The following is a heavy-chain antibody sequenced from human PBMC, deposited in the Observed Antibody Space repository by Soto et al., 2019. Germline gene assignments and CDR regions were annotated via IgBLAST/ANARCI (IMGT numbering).Heavy chain of an antibody. CDR3: AKVAVFSGYHEYCFDY. J-gene: IGHJ4*02. CDR1: GFTFSSYG. Sequence: PGGSLRLSCAASGFTFSSYGMHWVRQAPGKGLEWVAVISYDGSNKYYADSVKGRFTISRDNSKNTLYLQMNSLRAEDTAVYYCAKVAVFSGYHEYCFDYWGQGTLVTVS. CDR2: ISYDGSNK. V-gene: IGHV3-30*18. D-gene: IGHD3-22*01.